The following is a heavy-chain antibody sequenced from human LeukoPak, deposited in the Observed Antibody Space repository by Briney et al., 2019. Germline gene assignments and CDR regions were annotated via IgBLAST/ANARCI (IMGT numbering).Heavy chain of an antibody. CDR1: GYSISSGYS. V-gene: IGHV4-38-2*02. J-gene: IGHJ4*02. D-gene: IGHD3-22*01. CDR3: ARGPSDPYYYDSSGYYFAY. CDR2: IYHSGST. Sequence: SETLSLTCIVSGYSISSGYSWGWMRQPPGKGLEWIASIYHSGSTYYNPSLKSRVTISVDTSKNQFSLRLRSVTAADTAVYYCARGPSDPYYYDSSGYYFAYRGQGTLVTVSS.